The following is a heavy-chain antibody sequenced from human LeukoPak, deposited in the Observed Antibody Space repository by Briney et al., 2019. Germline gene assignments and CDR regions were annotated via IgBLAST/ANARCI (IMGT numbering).Heavy chain of an antibody. D-gene: IGHD3-22*01. Sequence: GGSLRLSCAAPGFTFSGSAMHWVRHASGKGLEGVGRIRSKANSYATAYAASVKGRFTISRDDSKNTAYLQMNSLKTEDTAVYYCTRHAFDSSGFSPTTDYWGQGTLVTVSS. V-gene: IGHV3-73*01. CDR3: TRHAFDSSGFSPTTDY. CDR1: GFTFSGSA. CDR2: IRSKANSYAT. J-gene: IGHJ4*02.